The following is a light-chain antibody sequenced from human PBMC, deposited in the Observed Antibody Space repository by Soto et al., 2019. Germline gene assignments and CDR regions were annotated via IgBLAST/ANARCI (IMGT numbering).Light chain of an antibody. V-gene: IGKV1-5*03. Sequence: DIQMTQSPSTLSASVGDRVTITCRASQSISGSLAWYQQKPGNAPKLLIYEASNLQSGVPSRFSGSGSETEYTLTISSLPPDDSASYYCQQYNGYWTFGQGTRVEIK. J-gene: IGKJ1*01. CDR3: QQYNGYWT. CDR1: QSISGS. CDR2: EAS.